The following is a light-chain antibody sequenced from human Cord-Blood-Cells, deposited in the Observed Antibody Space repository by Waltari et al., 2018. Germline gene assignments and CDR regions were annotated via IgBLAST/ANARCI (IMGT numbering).Light chain of an antibody. Sequence: QSALTQPASVSGSPGQPITISCPGPRSDGGRYNLVSWYQHHPGKAPKLMIYEGSKRPSGVSNRFSGSKSGNTASLTISGLQAEDEADYYCCSYAGSSTFVVFGGGTKLTVL. CDR1: RSDGGRYNL. CDR3: CSYAGSSTFVV. CDR2: EGS. J-gene: IGLJ2*01. V-gene: IGLV2-23*03.